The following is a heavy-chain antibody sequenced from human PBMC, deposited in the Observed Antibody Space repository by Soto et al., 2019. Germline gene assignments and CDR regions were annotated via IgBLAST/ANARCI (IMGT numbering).Heavy chain of an antibody. CDR1: GYTFTNSG. CDR3: ARDLRYSHFDVHY. D-gene: IGHD4-4*01. Sequence: QVQLVQSGAEVKKPGASVKVSCKASGYTFTNSGFSWVRQAPGQGLEWVGWIRVNNGDTHYAQKLQGRVTMTTDTATGTASMELRSLTSDDTAVYYCARDLRYSHFDVHYWGQGTLITVSS. CDR2: IRVNNGDT. V-gene: IGHV1-18*01. J-gene: IGHJ4*02.